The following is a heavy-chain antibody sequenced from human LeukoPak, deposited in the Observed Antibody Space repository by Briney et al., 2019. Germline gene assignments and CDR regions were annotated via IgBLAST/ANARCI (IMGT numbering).Heavy chain of an antibody. CDR3: ARDLVMTTVTTNYFDY. Sequence: GRSLRLSCAASGFTFSSYAMHWVRQAPGKGLEWVAVISYDGSNKYYADSVKGRFTISRDNSKNTLYLQMNSLRAEDTAVYYCARDLVMTTVTTNYFDYWGQGTLVTVSS. V-gene: IGHV3-30*04. D-gene: IGHD4-17*01. CDR2: ISYDGSNK. CDR1: GFTFSSYA. J-gene: IGHJ4*02.